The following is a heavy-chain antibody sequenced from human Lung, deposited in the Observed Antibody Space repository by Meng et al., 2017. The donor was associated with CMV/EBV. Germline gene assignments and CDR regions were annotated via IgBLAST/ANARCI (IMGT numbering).Heavy chain of an antibody. CDR1: GYTLTELS. CDR2: FDPEDGET. J-gene: IGHJ6*02. CDR3: ATDGRGYSYGKYYYYYGMDV. Sequence: ASVXVSCKVSGYTLTELSMHWVRQAPGKGLEWMGGFDPEDGETIYAQKFQGRVTMTEDTSTDTAYMELSSLRSEDTAVYYCATDGRGYSYGKYYYYYGMDVWGQGTTVVFSS. D-gene: IGHD5-18*01. V-gene: IGHV1-24*01.